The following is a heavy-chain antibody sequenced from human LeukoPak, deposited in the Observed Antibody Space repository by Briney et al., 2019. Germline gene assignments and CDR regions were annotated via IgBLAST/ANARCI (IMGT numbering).Heavy chain of an antibody. CDR1: GFTFSSYG. CDR2: IWYDGSNK. Sequence: GGSLRLSCAASGFTFSSYGMHWVRQAPGKGLEWVAVIWYDGSNKYYADSVKGRFTISRDNSKNTLYLQMNSLKASDTAMYYCARHLPNYDILTGYSDYWGQGTLVTVSS. CDR3: ARHLPNYDILTGYSDY. J-gene: IGHJ4*02. D-gene: IGHD3-9*01. V-gene: IGHV3-33*01.